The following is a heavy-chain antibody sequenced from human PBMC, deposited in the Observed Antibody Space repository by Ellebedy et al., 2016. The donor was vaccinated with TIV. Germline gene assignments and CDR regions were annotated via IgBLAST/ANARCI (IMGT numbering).Heavy chain of an antibody. V-gene: IGHV3-11*01. J-gene: IGHJ6*02. D-gene: IGHD3-9*01. CDR2: ITNTGSTI. Sequence: GESLKISCAGSGFTFSDYFMAWVRPAPGKGLEWVSYITNTGSTIYYADPVKGRFTVARDHSKNSLYLQMNNLRGEDAAVYYCGRAREPGYFAYYYYGMDVWGQGTTVTVSS. CDR3: GRAREPGYFAYYYYGMDV. CDR1: GFTFSDYF.